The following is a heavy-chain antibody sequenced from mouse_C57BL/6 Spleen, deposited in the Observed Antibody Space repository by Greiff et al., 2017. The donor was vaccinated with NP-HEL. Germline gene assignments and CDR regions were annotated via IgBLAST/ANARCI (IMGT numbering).Heavy chain of an antibody. CDR3: ARSATTVVAPYWYFDV. D-gene: IGHD1-1*01. Sequence: VQLQQSGPELVKPGASVKIPCKASGYTFTDYNMDWVKQSHGKSLEWIGDINPNNGGTIYNQKFKGKATLTVDKSSSTAYMELRSLTSEDTAVYYCARSATTVVAPYWYFDVWGTGTTVTVSS. V-gene: IGHV1-18*01. CDR2: INPNNGGT. CDR1: GYTFTDYN. J-gene: IGHJ1*03.